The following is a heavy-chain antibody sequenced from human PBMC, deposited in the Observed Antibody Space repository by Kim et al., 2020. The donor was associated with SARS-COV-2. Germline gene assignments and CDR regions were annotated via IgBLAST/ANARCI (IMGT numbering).Heavy chain of an antibody. CDR1: GFTFGDYA. V-gene: IGHV3-49*04. D-gene: IGHD6-19*01. Sequence: GGSLRLSCTASGFTFGDYAMSWVRQAPGKGLEWVGFIRSKAYGGTTEYAASVKGRFTISRDDSKSIAYLQMNSLKTEDTAVYYCTQGIAVAGALYYYYYG. CDR3: TQGIAVAGALYYYYYG. J-gene: IGHJ6*01. CDR2: IRSKAYGGTT.